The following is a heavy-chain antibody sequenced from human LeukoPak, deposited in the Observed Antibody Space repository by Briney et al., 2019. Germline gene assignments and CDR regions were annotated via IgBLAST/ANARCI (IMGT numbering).Heavy chain of an antibody. CDR1: GGSISSYY. D-gene: IGHD3-3*01. J-gene: IGHJ5*02. V-gene: IGHV4-4*07. CDR3: ARRGLRFLESVKYSWFDP. Sequence: SETLSLTCTVSGGSISSYYWSWIRQPAGKGLEWIGRIYTSGSTNYNPSLKSRVTISVDTSKSQFSLKLSSVTAADTAIYFCARRGLRFLESVKYSWFDPWGQGTLVTVSS. CDR2: IYTSGST.